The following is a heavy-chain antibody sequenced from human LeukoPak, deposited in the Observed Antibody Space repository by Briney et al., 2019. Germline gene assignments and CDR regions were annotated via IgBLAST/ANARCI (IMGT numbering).Heavy chain of an antibody. D-gene: IGHD4-17*01. CDR1: GFTVSSNY. CDR3: AGDYGERDYYFDY. CDR2: IYSGGST. J-gene: IGHJ4*02. V-gene: IGHV3-66*01. Sequence: PGGSLRLSCAASGFTVSSNYMSWVRQAPGKGLEWVSVIYSGGSTYYADSVKGRFTISRDNSKNTLYLQMNSLRAEDTAVYYCAGDYGERDYYFDYWGQGTLVPVSS.